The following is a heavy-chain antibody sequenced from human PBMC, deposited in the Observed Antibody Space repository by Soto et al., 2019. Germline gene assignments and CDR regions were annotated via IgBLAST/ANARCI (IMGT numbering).Heavy chain of an antibody. J-gene: IGHJ4*02. V-gene: IGHV3-21*01. Sequence: GGSLRLSCAASGFTFSGSSMNWVRQAPGKGLEWVSSISSSSSYIYYADSVKGRFTISRDNAKNSLYLQMNSLRAEDTAVYYCARDLAAAPIYYFDYWGQGTLVTVSS. CDR3: ARDLAAAPIYYFDY. CDR1: GFTFSGSS. D-gene: IGHD6-13*01. CDR2: ISSSSSYI.